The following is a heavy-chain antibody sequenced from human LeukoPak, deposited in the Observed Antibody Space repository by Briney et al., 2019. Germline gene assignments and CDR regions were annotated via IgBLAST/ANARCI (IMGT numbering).Heavy chain of an antibody. V-gene: IGHV3-7*05. CDR3: ARVHSSTWSPHFDN. Sequence: GGSLRLSCAASGFTFSRFWMSWVRQAPGRGLEWVANINQDGGVIYYVDSVKGRLAVSRDNTKSALSLQMNSLRVADTAVYFCARVHSSTWSPHFDNWGQGMLVTVSS. CDR2: INQDGGVI. J-gene: IGHJ4*02. CDR1: GFTFSRFW. D-gene: IGHD6-13*01.